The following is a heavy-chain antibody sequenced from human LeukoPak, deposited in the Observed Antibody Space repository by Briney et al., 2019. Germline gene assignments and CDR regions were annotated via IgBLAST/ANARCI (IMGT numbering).Heavy chain of an antibody. CDR1: GGSISSCH. D-gene: IGHD5-12*01. Sequence: PSETLSLTCTVSGGSISSCHWSWIRQPPGKGLEWIGYIYYSGSTNYNPSLKSRVTISVDTSKNQFSLKLSSVTAADTAVYYCARQVDIVALDYWGQGTLVTVSS. CDR3: ARQVDIVALDY. V-gene: IGHV4-59*08. J-gene: IGHJ4*02. CDR2: IYYSGST.